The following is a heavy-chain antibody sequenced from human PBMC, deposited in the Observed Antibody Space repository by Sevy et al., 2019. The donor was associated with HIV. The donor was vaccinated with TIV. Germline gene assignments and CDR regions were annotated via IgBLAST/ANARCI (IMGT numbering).Heavy chain of an antibody. D-gene: IGHD1-7*01. CDR3: SRDRRNYAGQYFDY. CDR1: GFTFSDYY. CDR2: ISSGSTYT. J-gene: IGHJ4*02. V-gene: IGHV3-11*06. Sequence: GGSLRLSCAVSGFTFSDYYMSWIRHAPGKGLEWVSDISSGSTYTKYTDSVKGRFTISRDNARNSLYLQMNSLRVEDTAVYYCSRDRRNYAGQYFDYWGQGTLVTVSS.